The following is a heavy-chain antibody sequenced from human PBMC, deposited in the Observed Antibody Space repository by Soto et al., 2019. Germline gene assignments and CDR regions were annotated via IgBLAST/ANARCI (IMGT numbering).Heavy chain of an antibody. CDR1: GGSFSGYY. D-gene: IGHD2-2*01. V-gene: IGHV4-34*01. Sequence: ASETLSLTCAVYGGSFSGYYWSWIRQPPGKGLEWIGEINHSGSTNYNPSLKSRVTISVDTSKNQFSLKLSSVTAADTAVYYCARGGLITSFGYWGQGTLVTVSS. CDR3: ARGGLITSFGY. J-gene: IGHJ4*02. CDR2: INHSGST.